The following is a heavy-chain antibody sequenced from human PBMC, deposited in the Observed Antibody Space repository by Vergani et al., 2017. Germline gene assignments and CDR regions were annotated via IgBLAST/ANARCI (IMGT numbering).Heavy chain of an antibody. CDR1: GGSISSYY. Sequence: QVQLQESGPGLVKPSETLSLTCTVSGGSISSYYWSWIRQPPGKGLEWIGYIYYSGSTNYNPSLKRRVTISVDTSKNQFSLKLSSVTAADTAVYYCARDSPVVDFWSGYYDGGARYYMDVWGKGTTVTVSS. CDR3: ARDSPVVDFWSGYYDGGARYYMDV. J-gene: IGHJ6*03. CDR2: IYYSGST. V-gene: IGHV4-59*01. D-gene: IGHD3-3*01.